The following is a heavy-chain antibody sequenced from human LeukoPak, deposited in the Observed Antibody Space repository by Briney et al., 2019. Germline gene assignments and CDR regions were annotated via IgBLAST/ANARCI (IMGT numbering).Heavy chain of an antibody. D-gene: IGHD2-2*01. Sequence: GGSLRLFCAASGFTFSSYDMHWVRQATGKGLEGGSAIGTAGDTYYPGSVKGRFTIARENAKNSLYLQMNSLRAGDTAVYYCARESVTNDAFDIWGQGTMVTVSS. CDR2: IGTAGDT. CDR1: GFTFSSYD. J-gene: IGHJ3*02. V-gene: IGHV3-13*01. CDR3: ARESVTNDAFDI.